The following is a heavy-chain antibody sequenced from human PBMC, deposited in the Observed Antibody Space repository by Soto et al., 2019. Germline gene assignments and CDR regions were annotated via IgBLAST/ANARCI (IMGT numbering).Heavy chain of an antibody. V-gene: IGHV1-46*01. J-gene: IGHJ3*02. CDR2: INPSGGST. CDR1: GYTFTSYY. D-gene: IGHD2-21*02. CDR3: ASTPPCGGDCYPSDAFDI. Sequence: QVQLVQSGAEVKKPGASVKVSCKASGYTFTSYYMHWVRQAPGQGLEWMGIINPSGGSTSYAQKFQGRVTITRDTSTSTDYMELSSLRSEDTAVYYWASTPPCGGDCYPSDAFDIWGQGTMVTVSS.